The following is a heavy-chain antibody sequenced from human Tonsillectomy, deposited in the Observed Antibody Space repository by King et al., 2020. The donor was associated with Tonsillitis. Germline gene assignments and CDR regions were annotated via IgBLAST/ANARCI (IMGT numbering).Heavy chain of an antibody. V-gene: IGHV3-33*01. CDR2: IWYDGTNE. Sequence: VQLVESGGGVVQPGRSLRLSCEASGFSFSSYDMVWVRQAPGKGLECVAVIWYDGTNEDYADSVKGRFAISRYNSRHMLYLQMNSLTAEDTAVYYCAREVGATPNWFDPWGQGTLVTVSS. CDR3: AREVGATPNWFDP. J-gene: IGHJ5*02. CDR1: GFSFSSYD. D-gene: IGHD1-26*01.